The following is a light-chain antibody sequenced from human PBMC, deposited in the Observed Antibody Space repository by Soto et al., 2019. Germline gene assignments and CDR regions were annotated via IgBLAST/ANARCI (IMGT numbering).Light chain of an antibody. J-gene: IGKJ1*01. V-gene: IGKV1-5*01. CDR3: QQYDKYST. CDR1: QSISSW. CDR2: DAS. Sequence: DIQMTQSPSTLSASVGDRVTITCRASQSISSWLAWYQQKPGKAPKLLIYDASSLESGVPSRFSGSGSGTEFTLTISNLESDDFASYFCQQYDKYSTFGHGTKVDIK.